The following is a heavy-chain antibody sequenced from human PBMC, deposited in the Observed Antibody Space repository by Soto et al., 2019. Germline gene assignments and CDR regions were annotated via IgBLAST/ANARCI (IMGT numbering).Heavy chain of an antibody. CDR2: IIPIFGTA. J-gene: IGHJ6*02. CDR3: ARDQPNSGWLDLYYYGMDV. V-gene: IGHV1-69*13. CDR1: GGTFSSYA. Sequence: ASVKVSCKASGGTFSSYAISWVRQAPGQGLEWMGGIIPIFGTANYAQKFQGRVTITADESTSTAYMELSSLRSEDTAVYYCARDQPNSGWLDLYYYGMDVWGQGTTVTVSS. D-gene: IGHD6-19*01.